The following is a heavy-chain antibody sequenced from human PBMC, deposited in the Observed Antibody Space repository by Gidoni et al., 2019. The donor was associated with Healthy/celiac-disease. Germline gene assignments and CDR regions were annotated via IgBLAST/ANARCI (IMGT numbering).Heavy chain of an antibody. CDR1: GGPISSGSYY. V-gene: IGHV4-61*02. CDR3: ARTHHDYGDGWVWFDP. CDR2: IYTSGST. J-gene: IGHJ5*02. Sequence: QVQLQESGPGLVKPSQTLSLTCTVSGGPISSGSYYWSWIRQPAGKGLEWIGRIYTSGSTNYNPSLKSRVTISVDTSKNQFSLKLSSVTAADTAVYYCARTHHDYGDGWVWFDPWGQGTLVTVSS. D-gene: IGHD4-17*01.